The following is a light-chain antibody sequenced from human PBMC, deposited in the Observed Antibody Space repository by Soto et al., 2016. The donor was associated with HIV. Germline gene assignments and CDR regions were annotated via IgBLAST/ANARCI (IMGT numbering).Light chain of an antibody. V-gene: IGLV3-25*03. CDR2: KDT. J-gene: IGLJ2*01. CDR1: ALPKQY. Sequence: SYELTQPPSVPVSPGQTARITCSGDALPKQYAYWYHQKSGQAPVLVIYKDTERPSGIPERFSGASSGTTVTLTISGVQVEDEADYYCQSADSSGTIVFGGGTKLTVV. CDR3: QSADSSGTIV.